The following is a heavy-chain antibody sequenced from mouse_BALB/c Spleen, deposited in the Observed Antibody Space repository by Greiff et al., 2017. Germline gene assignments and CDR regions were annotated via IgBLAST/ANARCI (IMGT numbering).Heavy chain of an antibody. CDR3: TRRGTTVVDAMDY. J-gene: IGHJ4*01. CDR1: GFTFSNYW. V-gene: IGHV6-6*02. CDR2: IRLKSNNYAT. D-gene: IGHD1-1*01. Sequence: EVKLMESGGGLVQPGGSMKLSCVASGFTFSNYWMNWVRQSPEKGLEWVAEIRLKSNNYATHYAESVKGRFTISRDDSKSSVYLQMNNLRAEDTGIYYCTRRGTTVVDAMDYWGQGTSVTVSS.